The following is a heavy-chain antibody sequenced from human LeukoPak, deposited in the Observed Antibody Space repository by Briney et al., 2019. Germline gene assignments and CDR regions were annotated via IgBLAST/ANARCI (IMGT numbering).Heavy chain of an antibody. D-gene: IGHD4-17*01. V-gene: IGHV1-2*02. CDR1: GYSFIGYY. J-gene: IGHJ4*02. CDR3: ARDSYGDSDY. Sequence: GASVKVSCKAFGYSFIGYYIHWVRQAPGQGLEWMGWIHPNRGNTNYAQEFQGRVTMTRDTSTSTVYMELSSLRSEDTAVYYCARDSYGDSDYWGQGTLVTVSS. CDR2: IHPNRGNT.